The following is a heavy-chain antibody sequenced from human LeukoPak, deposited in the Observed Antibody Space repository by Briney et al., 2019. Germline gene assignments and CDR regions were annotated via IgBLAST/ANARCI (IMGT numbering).Heavy chain of an antibody. CDR2: ISGSGDNT. CDR1: GFTFSSYA. D-gene: IGHD3-22*01. J-gene: IGHJ4*02. Sequence: GGSLRLSCAASGFTFSSYAMSWVRQAPGKGLEWVSGISGSGDNTYYADSVKGRFTISRDSSKNTLYVQVNSLGTEDTAAYYCAKGSYYDSSGSFYFDYWGQGTLVTVSS. V-gene: IGHV3-23*01. CDR3: AKGSYYDSSGSFYFDY.